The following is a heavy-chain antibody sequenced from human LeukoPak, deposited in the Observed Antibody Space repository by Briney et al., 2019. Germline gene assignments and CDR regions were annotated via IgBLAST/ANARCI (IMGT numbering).Heavy chain of an antibody. CDR3: ARSRRGYSYGYSDY. V-gene: IGHV4-4*02. D-gene: IGHD5-18*01. CDR2: IYHSGST. Sequence: PSGTLSLTCAVSGGSISSSNWWSWVRQPPGKGLEWIGEIYHSGSTNYNPSLKSRATISVDKSKNQFSLKLSSVTAADTAVYYCARSRRGYSYGYSDYWGQGTLVTVSS. CDR1: GGSISSSNW. J-gene: IGHJ4*02.